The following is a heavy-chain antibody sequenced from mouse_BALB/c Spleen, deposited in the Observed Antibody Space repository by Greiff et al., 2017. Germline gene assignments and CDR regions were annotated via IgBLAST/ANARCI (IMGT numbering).Heavy chain of an antibody. D-gene: IGHD2-3*01. Sequence: EVKLMESGGGLVKPGGSLKLSCAASGFTFSSYAMSWVRQTPEKRLEWVASISSGGSTYYPDSVKGRFTISRDNARNILYLQMSSLRSEDTAMYYCERDYEGYAIDYWGQGTSVTVSS. CDR3: ERDYEGYAIDY. CDR2: ISSGGST. V-gene: IGHV5-6-5*01. J-gene: IGHJ4*01. CDR1: GFTFSSYA.